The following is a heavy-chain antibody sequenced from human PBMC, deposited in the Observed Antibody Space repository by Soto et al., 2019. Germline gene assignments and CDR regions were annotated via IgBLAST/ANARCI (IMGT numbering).Heavy chain of an antibody. CDR3: AAGGGLPRYY. CDR1: GGSISSGDYS. Sequence: PSETLSLTCAVSGGSISSGDYSWSWIRQPPGKGLEWIGYIYHSGSTYYNPSLKSRVTISVDRSKNQFSLKLSSVTAADTAVYYCAAGGGLPRYYWGQGTLVTVS. CDR2: IYHSGST. V-gene: IGHV4-30-2*01. J-gene: IGHJ4*02. D-gene: IGHD5-12*01.